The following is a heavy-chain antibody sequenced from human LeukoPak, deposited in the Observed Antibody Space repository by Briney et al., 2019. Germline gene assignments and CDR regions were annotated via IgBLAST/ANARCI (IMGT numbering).Heavy chain of an antibody. CDR2: TNWNGGSA. J-gene: IGHJ6*03. V-gene: IGHV3-20*04. D-gene: IGHD6-13*01. CDR1: GFTLDDYG. Sequence: GGSLRLSCAASGFTLDDYGMSWVRQAPGKGLEWVSGTNWNGGSAGYADSVKGRFTISRDNAKNSLYLQMNSLRAEDTALYYCARDSKQYSSNDYMDVWGKGTTVTVSS. CDR3: ARDSKQYSSNDYMDV.